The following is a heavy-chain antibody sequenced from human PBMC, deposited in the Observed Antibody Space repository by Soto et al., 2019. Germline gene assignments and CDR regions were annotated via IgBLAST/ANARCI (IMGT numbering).Heavy chain of an antibody. CDR2: ISPYKGNT. J-gene: IGHJ4*02. V-gene: IGHV1-18*01. D-gene: IGHD3-10*01. CDR3: ARDLDGSGSYYTNY. Sequence: ASVKVSCNTSRYTFSSSGISWVRQAPGQGLEWMGWISPYKGNTYYAQRLQGRVTMTTDTSTSTAYMELTSLRSADTAVYFCARDLDGSGSYYTNYWGQGTLVTVSS. CDR1: RYTFSSSG.